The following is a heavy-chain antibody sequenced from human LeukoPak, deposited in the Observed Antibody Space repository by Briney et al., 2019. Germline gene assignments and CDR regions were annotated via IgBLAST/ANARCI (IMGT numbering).Heavy chain of an antibody. D-gene: IGHD3-10*01. CDR3: ARDPRGVMFYYYMDV. CDR2: INPNSGGT. V-gene: IGHV1-2*02. CDR1: GYTFTGYY. Sequence: ASVKVSCKASGYTFTGYYMHWVRQASGQGLEWMGWINPNSGGTNYAQKFQGRVTVTRDTSISTAYMELSRLRSDDTAVYYCARDPRGVMFYYYMDVWGKGTTVTISS. J-gene: IGHJ6*03.